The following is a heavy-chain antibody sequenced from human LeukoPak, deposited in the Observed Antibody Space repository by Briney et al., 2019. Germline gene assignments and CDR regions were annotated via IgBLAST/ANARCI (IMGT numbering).Heavy chain of an antibody. J-gene: IGHJ5*02. CDR3: ARERKITMIAQYHGNWFDP. CDR2: INAGNGNT. Sequence: ASVKVSCKASGYTFTSYAMHWVRQAPGQRLEWMGWINAGNGNTKYSQKFQGRATITRDTSASTAYMELSSLRSEDTAVYYCARERKITMIAQYHGNWFDPWGQGTLVTVSS. V-gene: IGHV1-3*01. CDR1: GYTFTSYA. D-gene: IGHD3-22*01.